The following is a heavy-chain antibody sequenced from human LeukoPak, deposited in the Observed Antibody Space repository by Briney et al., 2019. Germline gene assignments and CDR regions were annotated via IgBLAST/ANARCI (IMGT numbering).Heavy chain of an antibody. CDR3: AKEGKGSKPREPYP. V-gene: IGHV3-30*02. J-gene: IGHJ5*02. Sequence: GGSLRLSCAASGFIFTDYGMHWVRQAPGKGLEWLTFIRYDGSDKYYADSVKGRFTISRDNSKNTLYLQMNSLTSEDTAVYYLAKEGKGSKPREPYPLGQGILVTVSS. CDR2: IRYDGSDK. CDR1: GFIFTDYG. D-gene: IGHD1-14*01.